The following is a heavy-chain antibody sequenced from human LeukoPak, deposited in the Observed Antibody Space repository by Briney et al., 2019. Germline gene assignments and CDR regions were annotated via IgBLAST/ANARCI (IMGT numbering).Heavy chain of an antibody. Sequence: GGSLRLSCAASGFTFSSYAMSWVRQAPGKGLEWVSAISGSAGSTYYADSVKGRFTISRDNSKNTLYLQMNSLRAEDTAVYYCAKFGAALPQKRLGTNTFDYWGQGTLVTISS. J-gene: IGHJ4*02. CDR3: AKFGAALPQKRLGTNTFDY. D-gene: IGHD6-6*01. CDR2: ISGSAGST. CDR1: GFTFSSYA. V-gene: IGHV3-23*01.